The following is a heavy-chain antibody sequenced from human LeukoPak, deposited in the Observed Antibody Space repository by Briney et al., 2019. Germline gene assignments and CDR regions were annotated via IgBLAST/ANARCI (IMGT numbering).Heavy chain of an antibody. J-gene: IGHJ1*01. CDR2: ISSSSSYI. CDR1: GFTFSSYA. CDR3: ARDIGPGDGDFTESGTTEYFQH. Sequence: PGGSLRLSCAASGFTFSSYAMNWVRQAPGKGLEWVSSISSSSSYIYYADSVKGRFTISRDNAKNSLYLQMNSLRAEDTAVYYCARDIGPGDGDFTESGTTEYFQHWGQGTLVTVSS. V-gene: IGHV3-21*01. D-gene: IGHD4-17*01.